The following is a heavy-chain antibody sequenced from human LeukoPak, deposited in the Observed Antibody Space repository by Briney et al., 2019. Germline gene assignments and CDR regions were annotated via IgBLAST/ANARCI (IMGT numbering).Heavy chain of an antibody. D-gene: IGHD6-13*01. CDR3: AKTLYSSSSHGWFDP. CDR2: INPSGGST. V-gene: IGHV1-46*01. J-gene: IGHJ5*02. CDR1: GYTFTSYY. Sequence: ASVKVSCKASGYTFTSYYMHWVRQAPGQGLEWMGIINPSGGSTGYAQKFQGRVTMTRDTSTSTVYMELSSLRAEDTALYYCAKTLYSSSSHGWFDPWGQGTLVTVSS.